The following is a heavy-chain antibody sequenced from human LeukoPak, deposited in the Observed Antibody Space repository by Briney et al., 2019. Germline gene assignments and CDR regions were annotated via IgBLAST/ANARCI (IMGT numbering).Heavy chain of an antibody. CDR2: IRFDGSYK. V-gene: IGHV3-30*02. J-gene: IGHJ4*02. CDR3: AKGDNSSHPDY. D-gene: IGHD1-20*01. CDR1: GFTFSDYG. Sequence: GGSLRLSCAASGFTFSDYGMHWVRQAPGKGLEWVAFIRFDGSYKYYADSVKGRFTISRDNSKNTLYLQMNGLRAEDTAVYYCAKGDNSSHPDYWGQGTLVTVSS.